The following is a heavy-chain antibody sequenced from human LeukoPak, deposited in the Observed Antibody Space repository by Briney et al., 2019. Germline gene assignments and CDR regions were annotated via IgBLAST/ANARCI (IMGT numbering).Heavy chain of an antibody. D-gene: IGHD3-22*01. CDR1: RFTFSNYG. CDR3: AKLSYYDSSGPSDY. Sequence: GGSLRLSCAASRFTFSNYGIHWVRQAPGKGLEWVAFIRYDGSYKNYADSVKGRFTISRDSSKNTLYLQMNSLKTEDTAVYYCAKLSYYDSSGPSDYWGQGTLVTVSS. J-gene: IGHJ4*02. CDR2: IRYDGSYK. V-gene: IGHV3-30*02.